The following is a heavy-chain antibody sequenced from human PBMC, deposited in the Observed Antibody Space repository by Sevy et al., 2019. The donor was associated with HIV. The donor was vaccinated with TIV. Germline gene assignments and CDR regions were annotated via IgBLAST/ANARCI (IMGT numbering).Heavy chain of an antibody. V-gene: IGHV3-30*02. J-gene: IGHJ4*02. Sequence: GGSLRLSCAASGFTFSSYGMHWVRQAPGKGLEWVAFIRYDGSNKYYADSVKGRFTISRDNSKNTLYLQMNSLRAEDKAVYYCAKDPAYYYDSSGYYYDSFFDYWGQGTLVTVSS. CDR2: IRYDGSNK. CDR3: AKDPAYYYDSSGYYYDSFFDY. D-gene: IGHD3-22*01. CDR1: GFTFSSYG.